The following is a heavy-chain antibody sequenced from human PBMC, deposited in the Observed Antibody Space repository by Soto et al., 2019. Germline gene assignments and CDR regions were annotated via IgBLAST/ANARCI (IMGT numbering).Heavy chain of an antibody. D-gene: IGHD6-6*01. CDR1: GFTFSSYA. CDR3: AKDTLLSMGSRSPTSYYFDY. CDR2: ISGSGGST. J-gene: IGHJ4*02. Sequence: GGSLRLSCAASGFTFSSYAMSWVRQAPGKGLEWVSAISGSGGSTYYADSVKGRFTISRDNSKNTLYLQMNSLIAEDTAVYYCAKDTLLSMGSRSPTSYYFDYWGQGTLVTVSS. V-gene: IGHV3-23*01.